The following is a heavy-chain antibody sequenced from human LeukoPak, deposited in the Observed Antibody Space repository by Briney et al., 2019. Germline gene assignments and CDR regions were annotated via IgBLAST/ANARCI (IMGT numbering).Heavy chain of an antibody. CDR1: GGSISSSSYY. V-gene: IGHV4-31*03. CDR2: IYYSGST. CDR3: AREPNPGIAAAGDFDY. Sequence: SETLSLTCTVSGGSISSSSYYWGWIRQPPGKGLEWIGYIYYSGSTYYNPSLKSRVTISVDTSKNQFSLKLSSVTAADTAVYYCAREPNPGIAAAGDFDYWGQGTLVTVSS. J-gene: IGHJ4*02. D-gene: IGHD6-13*01.